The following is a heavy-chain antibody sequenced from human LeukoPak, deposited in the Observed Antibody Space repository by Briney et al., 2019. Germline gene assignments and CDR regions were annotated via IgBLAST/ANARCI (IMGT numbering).Heavy chain of an antibody. D-gene: IGHD1-26*01. CDR3: ARHKDGGSWPPDY. Sequence: SETLSLTCTVSGGSISGYYWSWIRQPPGKTLEWIAHIHYTGRTTYNPSLQSRVTMSLDTSRNQFSLNLNSVSATDTAVYYCARHKDGGSWPPDYWGPGTLVTVSS. J-gene: IGHJ4*02. CDR1: GGSISGYY. CDR2: IHYTGRT. V-gene: IGHV4-59*08.